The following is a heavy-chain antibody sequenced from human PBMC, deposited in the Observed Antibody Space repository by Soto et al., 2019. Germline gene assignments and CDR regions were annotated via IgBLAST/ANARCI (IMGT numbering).Heavy chain of an antibody. CDR3: ARDYYGSGSWFDP. J-gene: IGHJ5*02. D-gene: IGHD3-10*01. CDR2: IYHSGST. Sequence: SETLSLTCAVSGGSISSGGYSWSWIRQPPGKGLEWIGYIYHSGSTYYNPSLKSRVTISVDRSKNQFSLKLSSVTAADTAVYYCARDYYGSGSWFDPWGQGTLVTVSS. CDR1: GGSISSGGYS. V-gene: IGHV4-30-2*01.